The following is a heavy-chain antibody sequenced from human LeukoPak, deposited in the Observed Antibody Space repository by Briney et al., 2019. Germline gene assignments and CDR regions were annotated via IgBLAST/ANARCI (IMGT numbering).Heavy chain of an antibody. CDR2: INQDGSEK. CDR3: ASSSSWYSVNFDY. CDR1: GFTFSNYW. J-gene: IGHJ4*02. V-gene: IGHV3-7*01. Sequence: GGSLRLSCAASGFTFSNYWMSWVRQAPGKGLEWVANINQDGSEKYYVDSVKGRFTISRDNAKNSLYLQMNSLRAEDTAVYYCASSSSWYSVNFDYWGQGTLVTVSS. D-gene: IGHD6-13*01.